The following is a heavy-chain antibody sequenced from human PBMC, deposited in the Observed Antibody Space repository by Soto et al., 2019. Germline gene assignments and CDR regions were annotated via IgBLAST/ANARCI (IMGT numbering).Heavy chain of an antibody. V-gene: IGHV4-59*01. J-gene: IGHJ4*02. CDR2: ISYTVDA. CDR1: AGSITRYY. Sequence: HVQLQESGPGLVKPSEPLSLTCNVSAGSITRYYWGWVRQSPGEGLEWIAHISYTVDASYNPSLKSRVTISLDTSKNQIALRLMSVTAADTAVYYCVGSLMSRAMESFDYWGQGTLVPVTS. CDR3: VGSLMSRAMESFDY. D-gene: IGHD5-18*01.